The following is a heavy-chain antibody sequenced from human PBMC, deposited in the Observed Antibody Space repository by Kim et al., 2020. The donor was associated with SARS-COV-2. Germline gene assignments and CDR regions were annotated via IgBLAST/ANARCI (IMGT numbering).Heavy chain of an antibody. J-gene: IGHJ4*02. CDR3: ARTLRRNIGPALLV. Sequence: PSLKDRVAISVDTSTNQFSRKLSSVTAADSAVYYCARTLRRNIGPALLVWGQGTLVTVSS. V-gene: IGHV4-34*01. D-gene: IGHD2-15*01.